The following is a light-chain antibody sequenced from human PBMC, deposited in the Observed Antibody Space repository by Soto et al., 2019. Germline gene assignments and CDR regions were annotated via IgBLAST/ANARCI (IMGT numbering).Light chain of an antibody. CDR3: QQYYSYSPFT. Sequence: DIQMTQSPSTLSASVGDRVTVTCRASQSISSWLAWYQQKPGKAPKLLIYDASSLESGVPSRFSGSGSGAEFTLTISSLQPDDFATYYCQQYYSYSPFTFGPGTKVHI. CDR2: DAS. CDR1: QSISSW. V-gene: IGKV1-5*01. J-gene: IGKJ3*01.